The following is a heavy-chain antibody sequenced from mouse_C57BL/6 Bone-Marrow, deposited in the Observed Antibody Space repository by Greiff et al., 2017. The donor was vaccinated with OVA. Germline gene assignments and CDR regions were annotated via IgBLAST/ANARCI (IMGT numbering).Heavy chain of an antibody. CDR3: AREGGFYYAMDD. CDR2: INYDGSST. V-gene: IGHV5-16*01. J-gene: IGHJ4*01. Sequence: EVQRVESEGGLVQPGSSMKLSCTASGFTFSDYYMAWVRQVPEQGLEWVANINYDGSSTYYLDSLKSRFIISRDNAKNMLYLHMSSLKSEDTAKYYCAREGGFYYAMDDWGQGTSVTVSS. CDR1: GFTFSDYY.